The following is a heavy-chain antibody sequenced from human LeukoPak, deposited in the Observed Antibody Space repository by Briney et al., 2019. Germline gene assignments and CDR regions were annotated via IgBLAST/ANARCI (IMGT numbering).Heavy chain of an antibody. CDR3: TRPEEGADY. J-gene: IGHJ4*02. D-gene: IGHD3-16*01. CDR1: GFTFSGSA. CDR2: IRSKANSYAT. Sequence: PGGSLRLSCAASGFTFSGSAMHWVRQASGKGLEWVGRIRSKANSYATAYAASVKGRFTISRDDSKNTAYLQMSSLKTEDTAVYYCTRPEEGADYWGQGTLVTVSS. V-gene: IGHV3-73*01.